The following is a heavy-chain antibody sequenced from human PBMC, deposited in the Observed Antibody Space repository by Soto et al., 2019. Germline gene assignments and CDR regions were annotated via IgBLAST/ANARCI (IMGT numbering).Heavy chain of an antibody. CDR3: ARRGRYCSSTSCYDYYGMDV. CDR2: IDPSDSYT. CDR1: GYSFTSYW. V-gene: IGHV5-10-1*01. Sequence: GESLKISCKGSGYSFTSYWISWVRQMPGKGLEWMGRIDPSDSYTNHSPSFQGHVTISADKSISTAYLQWSSLKASDTAMYYCARRGRYCSSTSCYDYYGMDVWGQGTTVTVSS. J-gene: IGHJ6*02. D-gene: IGHD2-2*01.